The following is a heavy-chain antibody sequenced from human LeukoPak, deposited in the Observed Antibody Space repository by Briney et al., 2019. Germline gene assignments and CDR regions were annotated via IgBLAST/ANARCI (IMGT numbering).Heavy chain of an antibody. CDR3: ASPLIVATNRS. V-gene: IGHV3-23*01. CDR2: ISGSGDYT. J-gene: IGHJ4*02. CDR1: GFTFSSYA. D-gene: IGHD5-12*01. Sequence: GGSLRLSCVVSGFTFSSYAMSWVRQAPGKGLEWVSAISGSGDYTYYADSVKGRFTISRDNAKNSLYLQMNSLRAEDTAVYYCASPLIVATNRSWGQGTLVTVSS.